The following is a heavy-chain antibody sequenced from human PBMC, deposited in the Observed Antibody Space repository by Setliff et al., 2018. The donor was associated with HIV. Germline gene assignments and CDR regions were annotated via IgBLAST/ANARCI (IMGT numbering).Heavy chain of an antibody. CDR3: VRDSAASVWVGASVYYFDF. D-gene: IGHD1-26*01. J-gene: IGHJ4*02. V-gene: IGHV3-21*01. CDR1: GFSFRNFG. CDR2: ISSSDDDT. Sequence: GGSLRLSCTASGFSFRNFGMTWVRQAPGKGLEWVSSISSSDDDTHYADSLRGRFTVSRDNAKSALYLQMNNLSVDDTAVYYCVRDSAASVWVGASVYYFDFWGQGSQVTVSS.